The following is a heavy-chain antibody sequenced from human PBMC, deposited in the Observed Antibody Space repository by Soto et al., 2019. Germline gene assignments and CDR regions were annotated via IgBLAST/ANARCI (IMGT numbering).Heavy chain of an antibody. D-gene: IGHD1-20*01. Sequence: AAVSVSCTASVYTFSNYGIIWVRHALGQGLELMGWISGYNGITNYVQKFQGRVTMTTDTSTRTAYMELRSLRYEDAAVYYCARAEKWVTGRTGADWGQGTLVTVSS. CDR1: VYTFSNYG. CDR2: ISGYNGIT. J-gene: IGHJ4*02. CDR3: ARAEKWVTGRTGAD. V-gene: IGHV1-18*04.